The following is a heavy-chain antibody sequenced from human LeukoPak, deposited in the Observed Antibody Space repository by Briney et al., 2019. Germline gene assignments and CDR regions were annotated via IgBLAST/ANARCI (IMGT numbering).Heavy chain of an antibody. D-gene: IGHD6-13*01. CDR3: AREGFDSSSWYGGVY. J-gene: IGHJ4*02. Sequence: GGSLRLSCAASGFTFDDYAMHWVRQAPGKGLEWVSGISWNSGSIGYADSVKGRFTISRDDAKNSLYLQMNSLRAEDTAVYYCAREGFDSSSWYGGVYWGQGTLVTVS. CDR1: GFTFDDYA. V-gene: IGHV3-9*01. CDR2: ISWNSGSI.